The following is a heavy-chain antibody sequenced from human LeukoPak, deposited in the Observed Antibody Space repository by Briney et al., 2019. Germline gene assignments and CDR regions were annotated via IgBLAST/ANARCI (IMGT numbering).Heavy chain of an antibody. V-gene: IGHV1-2*02. CDR1: GYTFTGYY. CDR2: INPNSGGT. CDR3: AVPTYSSGWYATDAFDI. D-gene: IGHD6-19*01. Sequence: ASVEVSCKASGYTFTGYYMHWVRQAPGQGLEWMGWINPNSGGTNYAQKFQGRVTMTRDTSISTAYMELSRLRSDDTAVYYCAVPTYSSGWYATDAFDIWGQGTMVTVSS. J-gene: IGHJ3*02.